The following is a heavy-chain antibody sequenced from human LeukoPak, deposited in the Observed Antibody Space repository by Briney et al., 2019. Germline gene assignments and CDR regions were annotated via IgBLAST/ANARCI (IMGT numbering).Heavy chain of an antibody. V-gene: IGHV4-39*07. CDR1: GGSISSSSYY. Sequence: PSGTLSLTCTVSGGSISSSSYYWGWIRQPPGKGLEWIVSIYYSGSTYYNPSLKSRVTISVDTSKNQFSLKLSSVTAADTAVYYCARDGYSSSWYPALAKNYYSDYWGQGTLVTVPS. CDR3: ARDGYSSSWYPALAKNYYSDY. CDR2: IYYSGST. D-gene: IGHD6-13*01. J-gene: IGHJ4*02.